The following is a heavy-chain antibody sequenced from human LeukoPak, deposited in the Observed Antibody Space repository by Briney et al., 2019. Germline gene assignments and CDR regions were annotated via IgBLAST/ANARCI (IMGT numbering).Heavy chain of an antibody. Sequence: ASVKVSCKASGGTFSSYGISWVRQAPGQGLEWMGWISAYNGNTNYAQKLQGRVTMTTDTSTSTAYMELRSLRSDDTAVYYCARDPARAWFGELLIYFDYWGQGTLVTVSS. CDR1: GGTFSSYG. D-gene: IGHD3-10*01. V-gene: IGHV1-18*01. CDR2: ISAYNGNT. J-gene: IGHJ4*02. CDR3: ARDPARAWFGELLIYFDY.